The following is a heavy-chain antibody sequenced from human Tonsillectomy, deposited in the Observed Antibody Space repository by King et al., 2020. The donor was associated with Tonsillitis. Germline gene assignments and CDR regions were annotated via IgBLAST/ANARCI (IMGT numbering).Heavy chain of an antibody. Sequence: QLVQSGAEVKKPGASVKVSCKASGYIFTSYGISWVRQAPGQGLEWMGWISTYNGNTNYAQKLQGRVTMTTDTSTSTAYMELRSLRSDDTAVYYCARDHQPSRIVGVSSGRAFDIWGQGTMVTVSS. CDR3: ARDHQPSRIVGVSSGRAFDI. J-gene: IGHJ3*02. CDR2: ISTYNGNT. CDR1: GYIFTSYG. V-gene: IGHV1-18*01. D-gene: IGHD1-26*01.